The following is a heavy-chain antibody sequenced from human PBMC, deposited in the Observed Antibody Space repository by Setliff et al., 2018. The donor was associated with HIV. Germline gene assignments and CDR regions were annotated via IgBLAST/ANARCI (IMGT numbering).Heavy chain of an antibody. CDR2: IGTGGDT. V-gene: IGHV3-13*01. CDR1: GFAFSDYD. Sequence: QSGGSLRLSCATSGFAFSDYDFHWVRQVTGEGLEWVSAIGTGGDTYYADSVKGRFTISRENAKNSLYLQMNSLRAGDTAVYYCARGMVRGVLLMDVWGKGTTVTVSS. CDR3: ARGMVRGVLLMDV. D-gene: IGHD3-10*01. J-gene: IGHJ6*04.